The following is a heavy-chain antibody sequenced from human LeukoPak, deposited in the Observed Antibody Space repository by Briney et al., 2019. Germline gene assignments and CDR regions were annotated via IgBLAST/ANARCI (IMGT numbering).Heavy chain of an antibody. CDR3: AGLGIRAATTY. CDR1: GFTFSSYA. V-gene: IGHV3-23*01. J-gene: IGHJ4*02. CDR2: ITGSGSST. Sequence: PGGSLRLSCAASGFTFSSYAMTWVRQAPGKGLQSVSAITGSGSSTYYADSVKGRFTISRDNSKNTLYLHMNSLRAEDTAIYYCAGLGIRAATTYWGQGTLVTVSS. D-gene: IGHD6-13*01.